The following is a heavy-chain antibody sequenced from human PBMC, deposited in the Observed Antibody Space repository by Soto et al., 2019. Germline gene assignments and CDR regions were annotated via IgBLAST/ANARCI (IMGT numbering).Heavy chain of an antibody. Sequence: QVQLVQSGAEVKKPGASVKVSCKASGYTFTSYDINWVRQATGQGLEWMGWMNPNSGNTGYAQKFQGRVTMTRNTSTSTVYMELSSLKSEDTAVYYCPSTSSRLNAFDTWGQGTMVTVS. CDR1: GYTFTSYD. J-gene: IGHJ3*02. CDR2: MNPNSGNT. V-gene: IGHV1-8*01. CDR3: PSTSSRLNAFDT.